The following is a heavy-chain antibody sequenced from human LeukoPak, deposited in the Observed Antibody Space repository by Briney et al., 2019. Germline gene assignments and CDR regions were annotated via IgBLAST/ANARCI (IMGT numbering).Heavy chain of an antibody. V-gene: IGHV3-21*01. J-gene: IGHJ6*03. CDR1: GFTFSSYN. CDR2: ITSGSSHI. Sequence: GGSLRLSCAASGFTFSSYNMNWVRQTPGQGLEWVSSITSGSSHIYYADSVKGRFTISRDNAKSSLYLQMNSLRAEDMAVYYCARDPYSGSYGADYYYYMDVWGKGTTVIISS. D-gene: IGHD1-26*01. CDR3: ARDPYSGSYGADYYYYMDV.